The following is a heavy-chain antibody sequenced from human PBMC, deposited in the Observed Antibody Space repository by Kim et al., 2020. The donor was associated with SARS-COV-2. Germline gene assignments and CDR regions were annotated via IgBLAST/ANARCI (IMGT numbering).Heavy chain of an antibody. D-gene: IGHD6-13*01. J-gene: IGHJ2*01. V-gene: IGHV4-39*01. Sequence: FNPAHKSRVTISGDTSKNQFSLKRGSVTAADTAVYYCARRGSSSWRYCDLWGRGTLVTVSS. CDR3: ARRGSSSWRYCDL.